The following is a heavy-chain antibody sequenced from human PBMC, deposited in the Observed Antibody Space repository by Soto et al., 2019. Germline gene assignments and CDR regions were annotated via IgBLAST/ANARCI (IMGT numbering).Heavy chain of an antibody. Sequence: EVQLLESGGGLVQPGGSLRLSCAASGFTFSSYAMRWVRQAPGKGLEWVSAISGSGGSTYYADSVKGRFTISRDNSMNTLYLQMNSLRAEDTAVYYCAKELGIFGVSPEDYLGQGTLVTVSS. CDR1: GFTFSSYA. J-gene: IGHJ4*02. CDR2: ISGSGGST. V-gene: IGHV3-23*01. D-gene: IGHD3-3*01. CDR3: AKELGIFGVSPEDY.